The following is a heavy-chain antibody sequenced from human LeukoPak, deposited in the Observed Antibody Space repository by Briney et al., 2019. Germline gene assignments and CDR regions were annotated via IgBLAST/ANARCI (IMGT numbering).Heavy chain of an antibody. J-gene: IGHJ4*02. CDR2: IYYSGST. Sequence: SETLSLTCTVSGGSISSSSYYWGWIRQPPGKGLEWIGTIYYSGSTYYNPSLKSRVTISVDTSKNQFSLELNSVTAADTAVYYCARGYYYCDSWGQGTLVTVSS. CDR1: GGSISSSSYY. D-gene: IGHD3-22*01. CDR3: ARGYYYCDS. V-gene: IGHV4-39*07.